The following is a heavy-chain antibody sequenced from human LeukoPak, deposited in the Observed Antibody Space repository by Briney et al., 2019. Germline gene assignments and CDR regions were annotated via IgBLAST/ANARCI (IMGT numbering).Heavy chain of an antibody. V-gene: IGHV4-4*07. Sequence: PSETLSLTCSASGVSISSHYWSWIRQPAGGGLEWIGRIYTSGSTNYTPSLNSRVTISVDKSKNHLSLNLSSVTAADTAFYYCARDWRYCSVGRCSYYFDYWGQGALVTVSS. CDR2: IYTSGST. CDR1: GVSISSHY. CDR3: ARDWRYCSVGRCSYYFDY. J-gene: IGHJ4*02. D-gene: IGHD2-15*01.